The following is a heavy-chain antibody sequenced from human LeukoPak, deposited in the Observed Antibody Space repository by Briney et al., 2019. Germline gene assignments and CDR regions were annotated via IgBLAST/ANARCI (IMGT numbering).Heavy chain of an antibody. D-gene: IGHD3-22*01. Sequence: PGGSLRLSCSASGFTSSRYWMSCVRQAPGKGLEWVANINQDRSAKYYVDSVKGRFTMSRDNAKNSVYLQMNNLRAEDTALDYCVRGDYYDSSGDYTDAFDIWGQGTMVTVSS. CDR1: GFTSSRYW. V-gene: IGHV3-7*01. J-gene: IGHJ3*02. CDR3: VRGDYYDSSGDYTDAFDI. CDR2: INQDRSAK.